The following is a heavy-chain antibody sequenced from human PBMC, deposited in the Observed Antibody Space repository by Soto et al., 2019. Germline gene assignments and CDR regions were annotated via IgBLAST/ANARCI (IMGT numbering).Heavy chain of an antibody. J-gene: IGHJ3*02. D-gene: IGHD3-22*01. Sequence: QVQLQESGPGLVKPSGTLSLTCAVSGGSISSSNWWSWVRQPPGKGLEWIGEIYHSGSTNYNPSLKRRVTISVDKSNNQFSLKLGSVTAADTAVYYCARGAQIAAYAFDIWGQGTMVTVSS. CDR2: IYHSGST. CDR1: GGSISSSNW. V-gene: IGHV4-4*02. CDR3: ARGAQIAAYAFDI.